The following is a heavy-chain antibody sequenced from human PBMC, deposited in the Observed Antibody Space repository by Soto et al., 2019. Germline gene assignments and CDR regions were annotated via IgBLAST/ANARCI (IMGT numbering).Heavy chain of an antibody. CDR2: MNPNSANT. J-gene: IGHJ3*02. CDR3: ARALSSSWYGDAFDI. V-gene: IGHV1-8*01. CDR1: GYTFTSYN. Sequence: QVQLVQSGAEVKKPGASVKVSCKASGYTFTSYNINWVRQATGQGLEWMGWMNPNSANTGYTQKFKGRVTMTRNTSISTAYMELSSLRSEDTAVYYCARALSSSWYGDAFDIWGQGTMVTVSS. D-gene: IGHD6-13*01.